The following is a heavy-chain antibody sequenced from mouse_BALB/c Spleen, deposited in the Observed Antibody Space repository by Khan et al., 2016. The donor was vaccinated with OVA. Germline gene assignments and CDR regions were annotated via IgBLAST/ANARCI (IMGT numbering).Heavy chain of an antibody. Sequence: VQLKQSGPELMKPGASVKISCKASGYSFTTYYIHWVKQSHGKTLEWIGYIDPFNGGSTYNQKFKGKATLTVDKSSSTAYMHLSSLTSEDSAVDYWARHGSTSWFGYWGQGTLVTVSA. CDR3: ARHGSTSWFGY. J-gene: IGHJ3*02. V-gene: IGHV1-31*01. CDR1: GYSFTTYY. D-gene: IGHD1-1*01. CDR2: IDPFNGGS.